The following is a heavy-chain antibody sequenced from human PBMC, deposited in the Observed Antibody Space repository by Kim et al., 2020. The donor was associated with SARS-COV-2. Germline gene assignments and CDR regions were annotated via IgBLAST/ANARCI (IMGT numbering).Heavy chain of an antibody. V-gene: IGHV3-30*18. Sequence: GGSLRLSCAASGFTFSSYGMHWVRQAPGKGLEWVAVISYDGSNKYYADSVKGRFTISRDNSKNTLYLQMNSLRAEDTAVYYCAKVGYTIFGAFDYWGQGTLVTVSS. J-gene: IGHJ4*02. CDR1: GFTFSSYG. CDR2: ISYDGSNK. CDR3: AKVGYTIFGAFDY. D-gene: IGHD3-10*02.